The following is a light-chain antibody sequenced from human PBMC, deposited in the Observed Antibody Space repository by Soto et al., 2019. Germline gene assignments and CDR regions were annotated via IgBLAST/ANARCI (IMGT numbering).Light chain of an antibody. Sequence: DIQMTQSPPSLSASVRDRVTITCRASQDIRNFVAWYQQKPGKAPKLLIHAASTLQSGVPSRFSGSGSGTDFTLTINSLQPEDVATYSCQKYSSVPVFGPGTKVEIK. CDR3: QKYSSVPV. V-gene: IGKV1-27*01. J-gene: IGKJ3*01. CDR2: AAS. CDR1: QDIRNF.